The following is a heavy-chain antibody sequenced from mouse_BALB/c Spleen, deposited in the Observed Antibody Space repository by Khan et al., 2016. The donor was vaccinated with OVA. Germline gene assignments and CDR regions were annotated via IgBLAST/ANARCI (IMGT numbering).Heavy chain of an antibody. CDR1: GYSITSDYA. V-gene: IGHV3-2*02. D-gene: IGHD1-1*01. J-gene: IGHJ2*01. CDR3: ARSVTNTTVVATDFDY. Sequence: EVKLLESGPGLVKPSQSLSLTCTVTGYSITSDYAWNWIRQFPGNKLEWMGYISYSGRTSYNPSLKSRISITRDTSKNQFFLQLNTVTTEATATYYCARSVTNTTVVATDFDYWGQGTTLTVSS. CDR2: ISYSGRT.